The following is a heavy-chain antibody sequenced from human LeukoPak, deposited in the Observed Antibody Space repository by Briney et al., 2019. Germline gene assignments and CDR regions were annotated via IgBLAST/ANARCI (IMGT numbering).Heavy chain of an antibody. CDR1: GYTFTSYG. J-gene: IGHJ6*03. CDR2: MNPNSGNT. D-gene: IGHD5-18*01. Sequence: ASVKVSCKASGYTFTSYGISWVRQAPGQGLEWMGWMNPNSGNTGYAQKFQGRVTMTRNTSISTAYMELSSLRSEDTAVYYCARTGGYSCGFDYYYYYYMDVWGKGTTVTVSS. CDR3: ARTGGYSCGFDYYYYYYMDV. V-gene: IGHV1-8*02.